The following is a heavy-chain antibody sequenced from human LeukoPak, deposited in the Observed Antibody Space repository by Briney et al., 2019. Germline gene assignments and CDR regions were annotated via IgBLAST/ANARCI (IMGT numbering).Heavy chain of an antibody. J-gene: IGHJ6*02. CDR3: ARVGGRTYYYYGMDV. CDR1: GFTFSSYA. Sequence: PGGSLRLSCATSGFTFSSYAMHWVRQAPGKGLEWVAVISYDGSNKYYADSVKGRFTISRDNSKNTLYLQMNSLRAEDTAVYYCARVGGRTYYYYGMDVWGQGTTVTVSS. V-gene: IGHV3-30-3*01. D-gene: IGHD1-26*01. CDR2: ISYDGSNK.